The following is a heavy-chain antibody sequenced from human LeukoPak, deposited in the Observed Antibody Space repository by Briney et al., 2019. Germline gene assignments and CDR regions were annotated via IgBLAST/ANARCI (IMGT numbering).Heavy chain of an antibody. CDR3: AKDVYCSSTRCSDPHYYFYGIDV. CDR1: GFTFDYYA. D-gene: IGHD2-2*01. V-gene: IGHV3-43*02. CDR2: ISAEGGTT. Sequence: PGGSLRLSCAAAGFTFDYYAMHWVRQAPGKGLEWVSVISAEGGTTFYADSVKGRFTISRDNGKNSLFLQMNSLTSEDTALYFCAKDVYCSSTRCSDPHYYFYGIDVWGQGTTVTVSS. J-gene: IGHJ6*02.